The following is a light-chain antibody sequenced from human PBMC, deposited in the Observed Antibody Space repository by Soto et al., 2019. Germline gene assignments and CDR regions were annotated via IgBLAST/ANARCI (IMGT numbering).Light chain of an antibody. V-gene: IGLV2-18*01. CDR1: SSDVGSYNR. CDR2: EVN. Sequence: QSALTQPPSVSGSPGQSVTISCTGTSSDVGSYNRLSWYQQPPGTAPKLIMYEVNTRPSGVPDRFSGSKSGSTASLTISGLQAEDEADYYCSLYISGSPYLFGTGTKFTVL. CDR3: SLYISGSPYL. J-gene: IGLJ1*01.